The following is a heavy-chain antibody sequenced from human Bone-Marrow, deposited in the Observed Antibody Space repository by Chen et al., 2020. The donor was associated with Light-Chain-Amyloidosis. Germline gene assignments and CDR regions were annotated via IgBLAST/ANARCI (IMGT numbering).Heavy chain of an antibody. Sequence: QVQLVASGGSAVQPGRSLRLSCAASGFRFRNYAMHWVRQTPDKGLEWLAVIADDGTKKFYRDSVQGRFTISRDNSKTTLYMAMDTLTVEDPAIYYCAREGGGVEGRPFDYWGQGALVTVSS. CDR2: IADDGTKK. D-gene: IGHD3-16*01. CDR3: AREGGGVEGRPFDY. J-gene: IGHJ4*02. CDR1: GFRFRNYA. V-gene: IGHV3-30-3*01.